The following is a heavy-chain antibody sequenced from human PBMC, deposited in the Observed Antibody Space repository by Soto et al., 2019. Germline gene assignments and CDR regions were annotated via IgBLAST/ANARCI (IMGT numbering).Heavy chain of an antibody. V-gene: IGHV3-7*04. Sequence: GGSLRLSCAASRFTISGHAVHWVRQAPGKGLEWVSSIKQDGSEKYYVDSVKGRFTISRDNAKNSLYLQMNSLRAEDTAVYYCARFYYDSSGYLPSPYYYYYGMDVWGQGTTVTVSS. J-gene: IGHJ6*02. CDR2: IKQDGSEK. D-gene: IGHD3-22*01. CDR3: ARFYYDSSGYLPSPYYYYYGMDV. CDR1: RFTISGHA.